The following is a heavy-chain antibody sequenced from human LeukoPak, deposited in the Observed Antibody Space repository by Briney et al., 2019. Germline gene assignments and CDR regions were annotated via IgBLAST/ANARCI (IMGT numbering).Heavy chain of an antibody. J-gene: IGHJ4*02. CDR1: GFTFSSYS. V-gene: IGHV3-21*04. CDR2: ISSSTSYI. CDR3: ARDQSGTLDY. D-gene: IGHD3-10*01. Sequence: GGSLRLSCAASGFTFSSYSMNWARQAPGKGLEWVSFISSSTSYISYADSVKGRFTISRDNAKSSLWLQMNSLRAEDTAVYYCARDQSGTLDYWGQGTLVTVSS.